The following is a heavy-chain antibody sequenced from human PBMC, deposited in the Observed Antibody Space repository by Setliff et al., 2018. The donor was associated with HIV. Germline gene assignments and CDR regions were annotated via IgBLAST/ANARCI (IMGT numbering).Heavy chain of an antibody. CDR3: AKGSSSGHYGYFDY. V-gene: IGHV3-23*01. CDR1: GFTFRSYA. J-gene: IGHJ4*02. CDR2: ISGSGTST. D-gene: IGHD3-22*01. Sequence: GGSLRLSCAASGFTFRSYAMSWVRQAPGKGLEWVSGISGSGTSTYYADSVKGRFTISRDNSKNTLYLQMNSLRAEDTAMYFCAKGSSSGHYGYFDYWGQGTLVTVSS.